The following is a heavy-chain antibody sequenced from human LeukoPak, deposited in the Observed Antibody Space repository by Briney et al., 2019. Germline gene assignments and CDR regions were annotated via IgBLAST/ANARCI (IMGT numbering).Heavy chain of an antibody. CDR3: ASCMVRGVTLALDI. V-gene: IGHV3-48*03. D-gene: IGHD3-10*01. Sequence: SGGSLRLSCAASGFTLSSYEMNWVRQAPGKGLEWVSYISSRGSTIYYADSVKGRFTISRDNAKNSLYLQMNSLRAEDTAVYYCASCMVRGVTLALDIWGQGTIVTVSS. CDR1: GFTLSSYE. J-gene: IGHJ3*02. CDR2: ISSRGSTI.